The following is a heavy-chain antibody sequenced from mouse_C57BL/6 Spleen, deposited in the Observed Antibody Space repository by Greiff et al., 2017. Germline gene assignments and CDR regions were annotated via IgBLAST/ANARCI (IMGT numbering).Heavy chain of an antibody. D-gene: IGHD1-3*01. V-gene: IGHV1-53*01. J-gene: IGHJ2*01. Sequence: QVQLQQPGTELVKPGASVKLSCKASGYTFTSYWMHWVKQRPGQGLEWIGNINPSNGGTNYNEKFKSKATLTVDKSSSAAYMQRSSLTSADSAVYYFARESGITPLDYWGQGTTLTVSS. CDR3: ARESGITPLDY. CDR1: GYTFTSYW. CDR2: INPSNGGT.